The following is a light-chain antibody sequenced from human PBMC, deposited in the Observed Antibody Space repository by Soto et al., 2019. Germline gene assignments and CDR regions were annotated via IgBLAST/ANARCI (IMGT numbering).Light chain of an antibody. J-gene: IGKJ5*01. CDR1: QSISSY. Sequence: DIQMTQSPSSLSASVGDRVTITCRASQSISSYLNWYQQKPGKAPKLLIYAASSLQSGVPSRFXGSGSGTDFPLTISSLQPEDFATYYCQQSYSTPRITFGQGTRLEIK. CDR3: QQSYSTPRIT. V-gene: IGKV1-39*01. CDR2: AAS.